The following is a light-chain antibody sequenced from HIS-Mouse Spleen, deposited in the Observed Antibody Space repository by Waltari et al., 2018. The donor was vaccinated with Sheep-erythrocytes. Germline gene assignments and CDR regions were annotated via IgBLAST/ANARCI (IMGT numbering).Light chain of an antibody. V-gene: IGLV2-14*01. CDR3: SSYTSSSTVV. Sequence: QSALTQHASVSGSPGHSITIPCTGTSSAVGGYNYVSWYQQHPGKAPKLMIYEVSNRPSGVSNRFSGSKSGNTASLTISGLQAEDEADYYCSSYTSSSTVVFGGGTKLTVL. CDR2: EVS. J-gene: IGLJ2*01. CDR1: SSAVGGYNY.